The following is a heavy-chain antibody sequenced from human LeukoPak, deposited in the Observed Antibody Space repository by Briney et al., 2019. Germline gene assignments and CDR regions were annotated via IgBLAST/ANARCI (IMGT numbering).Heavy chain of an antibody. CDR3: VRLGSIAATNYFDY. V-gene: IGHV5-51*01. D-gene: IGHD6-6*01. J-gene: IGHJ4*02. Sequence: GESLKISCKGSGYSFTSYWIGWVRQMPGKGLEWTGIIYPGDSDTRYTPSFQGQVTISADKSISTAYLQWSSLKASDTAMYYCVRLGSIAATNYFDYWGQGTLVTVSS. CDR2: IYPGDSDT. CDR1: GYSFTSYW.